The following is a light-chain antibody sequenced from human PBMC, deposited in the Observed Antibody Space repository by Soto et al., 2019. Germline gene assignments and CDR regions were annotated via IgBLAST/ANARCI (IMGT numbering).Light chain of an antibody. J-gene: IGKJ1*01. CDR2: WAS. Sequence: DIVMTQSPDSLAVSLGERATINCKSSQSVLYSSNHKNYLAWYQQKPGQPPMLLIYWASTRESGVPDRFSGSGSVTDFTLTISSLQAEDVAVYYCQQYYSTPTWTFGQGTKVEIK. CDR3: QQYYSTPTWT. V-gene: IGKV4-1*01. CDR1: QSVLYSSNHKNY.